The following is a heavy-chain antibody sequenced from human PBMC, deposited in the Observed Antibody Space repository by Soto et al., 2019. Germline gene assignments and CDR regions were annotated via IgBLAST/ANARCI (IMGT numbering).Heavy chain of an antibody. D-gene: IGHD3-10*01. CDR1: GFTFSSYA. CDR3: ANDLWFGEDGMDV. CDR2: ISGSGGST. Sequence: EVQLLESGGGLVQPGGSLRLSCAASGFTFSSYAMSWVRQAPGKGLEWVSAISGSGGSTYYADSVKGRFTISRDNSKNTLYLQMNSLRAEDTAVYYCANDLWFGEDGMDVWGQGTTVTVSS. V-gene: IGHV3-23*01. J-gene: IGHJ6*02.